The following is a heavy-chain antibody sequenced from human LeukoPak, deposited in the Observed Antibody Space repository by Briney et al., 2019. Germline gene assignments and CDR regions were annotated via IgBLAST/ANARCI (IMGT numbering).Heavy chain of an antibody. J-gene: IGHJ4*02. CDR3: ARDRTYYDFWSGYHDY. CDR1: GFTFSSYW. Sequence: GGSLRLSCAASGFTFSSYWMSWVRQAPGKGLEWVANIKQDGSEKYYVDSVKGRFTISRDNAKNSLYLQMNSLRAEDTAVYYCARDRTYYDFWSGYHDYWGQGTLVTVSS. CDR2: IKQDGSEK. V-gene: IGHV3-7*01. D-gene: IGHD3-3*01.